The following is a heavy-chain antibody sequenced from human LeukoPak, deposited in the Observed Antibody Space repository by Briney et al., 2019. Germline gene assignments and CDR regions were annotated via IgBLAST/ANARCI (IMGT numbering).Heavy chain of an antibody. V-gene: IGHV3-64D*06. CDR2: ISPNGGST. CDR1: GFTFSSYA. Sequence: QPGGSLRLSCSASGFTFSSYAMHWVRQAPGKELEYVSAISPNGGSTYYADSVKGRFSISRDNSKNTLYLQMSSLRAEDTAVYYCVPKGTEGYWGQGTLVTVSS. J-gene: IGHJ4*02. CDR3: VPKGTEGY.